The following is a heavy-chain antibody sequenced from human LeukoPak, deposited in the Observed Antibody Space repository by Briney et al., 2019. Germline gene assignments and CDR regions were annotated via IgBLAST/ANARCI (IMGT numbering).Heavy chain of an antibody. D-gene: IGHD5-12*01. Sequence: GGSLRLSCAASGFTFRTYAMSWVRQAPGKGLEWVSGISDSGDGTYYAESVKGRFTISRDNSKNTVFLQMNSLRADDTAVYYCAKYSGYDSFDYWGQGTLVTVSS. J-gene: IGHJ4*02. CDR1: GFTFRTYA. V-gene: IGHV3-23*01. CDR2: ISDSGDGT. CDR3: AKYSGYDSFDY.